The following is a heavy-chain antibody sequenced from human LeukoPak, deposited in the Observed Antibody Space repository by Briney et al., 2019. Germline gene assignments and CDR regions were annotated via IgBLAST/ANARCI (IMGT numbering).Heavy chain of an antibody. V-gene: IGHV3-21*01. Sequence: GGCLTLSRAASLYTLSDFSVNWVCPAPGKGVEWVSSISVRRNYRCYADSVRGRFTISRDDARNSPFLQMNSLRAEDTAVYFCVRLRRNNDRSGYYYYYDYWGQGTLVTVSS. J-gene: IGHJ4*02. D-gene: IGHD3-22*01. CDR3: VRLRRNNDRSGYYYYYDY. CDR1: LYTLSDFS. CDR2: ISVRRNYR.